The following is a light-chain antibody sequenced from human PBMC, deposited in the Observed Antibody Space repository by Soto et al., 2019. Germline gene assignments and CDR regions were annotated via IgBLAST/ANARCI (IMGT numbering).Light chain of an antibody. J-gene: IGKJ1*01. CDR1: LSASTN. Sequence: VMTQSPATLSVSPGETATLSCRASLSASTNLAWYQHKPGQAPRLLIYGASIRASGIPARLRGSGAGTQFTLTISRLQAEDVAVCYCQQYMNWAPWTFGQGTKVEIK. V-gene: IGKV3-15*01. CDR2: GAS. CDR3: QQYMNWAPWT.